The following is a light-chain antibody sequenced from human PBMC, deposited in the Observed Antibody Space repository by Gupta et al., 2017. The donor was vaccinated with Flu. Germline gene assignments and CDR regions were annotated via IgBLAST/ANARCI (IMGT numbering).Light chain of an antibody. CDR3: CSYTGTMTPYV. V-gene: IGLV2-23*01. J-gene: IGLJ1*01. CDR1: NNIIGTYNL. Sequence: TISCTGTNNIIGTYNLVSWFQQPPNQAPKLIIFEGTKRPPAISDRFSASKSANTASLTIAGLQAEDEADYYCCSYTGTMTPYVFGSGTRVTVL. CDR2: EGT.